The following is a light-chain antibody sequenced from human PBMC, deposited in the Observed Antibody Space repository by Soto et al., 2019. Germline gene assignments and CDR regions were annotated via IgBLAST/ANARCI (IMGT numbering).Light chain of an antibody. CDR2: GVT. V-gene: IGLV2-14*01. CDR1: SSDIGGYNY. J-gene: IGLJ1*01. Sequence: QSALTQPAPVSGSPGQSITISCTGTSSDIGGYNYVSWYQQHPGKAPKLMIYGVTNRPSGVSNRFSGSKSGNTASLTISGLQAEDEADYYCSSHTSSATLYVFGTGTKVTVL. CDR3: SSHTSSATLYV.